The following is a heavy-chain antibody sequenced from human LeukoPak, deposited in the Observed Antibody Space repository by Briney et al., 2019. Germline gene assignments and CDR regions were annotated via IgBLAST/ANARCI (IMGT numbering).Heavy chain of an antibody. CDR1: GSSFTSYW. J-gene: IGHJ4*02. CDR3: ASGYSSGWPDFDY. D-gene: IGHD6-19*01. CDR2: IYPGDSDT. Sequence: GESLQISCQGSGSSFTSYWIGWVRQLPGKGLEWMGIIYPGDSDTRYSPSFQGQVAISADKSISTAYLQWSSLKASDTAMYYCASGYSSGWPDFDYWGQGTLVTVSS. V-gene: IGHV5-51*01.